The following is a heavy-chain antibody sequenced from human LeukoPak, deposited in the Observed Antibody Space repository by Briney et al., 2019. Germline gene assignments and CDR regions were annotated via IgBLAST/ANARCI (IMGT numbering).Heavy chain of an antibody. Sequence: SETLSLSCTVSGYSISSNYSWGWIRQPPGKGLEWIGSVHHSGRTYYNPSLKSRLTISINTSKKQFSLKVSSVTSADTAVYYCARVVAAAWFDPWGQGTLVTVSS. CDR3: ARVVAAAWFDP. CDR2: VHHSGRT. CDR1: GYSISSNYS. D-gene: IGHD6-13*01. V-gene: IGHV4-38-2*02. J-gene: IGHJ5*02.